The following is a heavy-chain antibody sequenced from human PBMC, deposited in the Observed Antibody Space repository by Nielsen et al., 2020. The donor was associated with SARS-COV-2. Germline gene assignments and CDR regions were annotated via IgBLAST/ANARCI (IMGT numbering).Heavy chain of an antibody. CDR2: INHSGST. Sequence: SETLSLTCAVYGGSFSGYYWSWIRQPPGKGLEWFGEINHSGSTNYNPSLKSRVTISVDTSKNQFSLKLSSVTAADTAVYYCARCSGYYYYYGMDVWGQGTTVTVSS. D-gene: IGHD2-15*01. CDR3: ARCSGYYYYYGMDV. CDR1: GGSFSGYY. V-gene: IGHV4-34*01. J-gene: IGHJ6*02.